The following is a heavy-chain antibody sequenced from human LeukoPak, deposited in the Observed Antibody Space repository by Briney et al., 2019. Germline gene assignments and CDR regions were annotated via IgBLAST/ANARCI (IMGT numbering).Heavy chain of an antibody. D-gene: IGHD6-19*01. Sequence: GGSLRLSCAASGFTFSSYAMSWVRQAPGKGLEWVSAISGSGGSTYYADSVKGRFTISRDNSKNTLYLQMNSLRAEDTAVYYCAKAPPSSGWYPYYFDYWGQGTLVTVSS. CDR1: GFTFSSYA. CDR3: AKAPPSSGWYPYYFDY. V-gene: IGHV3-23*01. J-gene: IGHJ4*02. CDR2: ISGSGGST.